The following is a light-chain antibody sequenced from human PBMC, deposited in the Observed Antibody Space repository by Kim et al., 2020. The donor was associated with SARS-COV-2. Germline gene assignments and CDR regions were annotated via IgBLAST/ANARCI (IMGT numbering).Light chain of an antibody. CDR1: KCNHGASNT. CDR3: EAYDDSLSGWI. Sequence: VTHPCRADKCNHGASNTVHWYQQPPGTAPNLLMYKNNQRPSGVPGRFSGSKSGTSASLAITGLQAEDEADYYCEAYDDSLSGWIFGSGTKLTVL. CDR2: KNN. J-gene: IGLJ2*01. V-gene: IGLV1-40*01.